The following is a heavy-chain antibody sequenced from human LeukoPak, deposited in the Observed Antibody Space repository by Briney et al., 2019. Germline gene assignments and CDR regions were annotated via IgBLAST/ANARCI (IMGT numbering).Heavy chain of an antibody. CDR2: ITSGFTP. J-gene: IGHJ4*02. D-gene: IGHD7-27*01. Sequence: PGGSLRLSCAASGLTFSNYAMSWFRQAPGKGLEWVSGITSGFTPHYADSVKGRFTISRDNSKNTLYLEMNRLRSEDTAAYYCAKDILNWEFDYWGQGTLVTVSS. CDR1: GLTFSNYA. V-gene: IGHV3-23*01. CDR3: AKDILNWEFDY.